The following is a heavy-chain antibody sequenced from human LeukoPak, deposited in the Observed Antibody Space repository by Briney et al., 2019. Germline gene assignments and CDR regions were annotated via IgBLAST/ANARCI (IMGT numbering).Heavy chain of an antibody. J-gene: IGHJ4*02. D-gene: IGHD5-18*01. V-gene: IGHV3-74*01. CDR1: GLTFSDFW. Sequence: GGSLRLSCAASGLTFSDFWMHWVRQPPGKGLVWVALVKGDGRTTIYADSVKGRFTISRDNAKNTLYLQMNSLRADDSGVYYCATGHSYGYDYWGEGVLVTVSS. CDR2: VKGDGRTT. CDR3: ATGHSYGYDY.